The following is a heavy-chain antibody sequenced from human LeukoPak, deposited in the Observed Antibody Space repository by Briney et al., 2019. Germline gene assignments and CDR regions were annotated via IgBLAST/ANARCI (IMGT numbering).Heavy chain of an antibody. Sequence: SETLSLTCAVYGGSFGGYYWSWIRQPPGKGLEWIGEINHSGSTNYNPSLKSRVTISVDTSKNQFSLKLSSVTAADTAVYYCARLSLWSGYKMTIGRDVWGKGTTVTVSS. CDR3: ARLSLWSGYKMTIGRDV. J-gene: IGHJ6*04. CDR1: GGSFGGYY. V-gene: IGHV4-34*01. D-gene: IGHD3-3*01. CDR2: INHSGST.